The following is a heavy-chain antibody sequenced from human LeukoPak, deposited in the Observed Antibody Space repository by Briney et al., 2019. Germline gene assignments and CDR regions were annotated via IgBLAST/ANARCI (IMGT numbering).Heavy chain of an antibody. V-gene: IGHV3-74*01. CDR1: GFTFSSYW. CDR3: GLEMATTIRDY. Sequence: GGSLRLSCAASGFTFSSYWMHWVRQAPGKGLGWDSRINMDESITSYADSVKGRFTISRDNAKNTLYLQMNSLRAEDTAVYYCGLEMATTIRDYWGQGTLVTVSS. CDR2: INMDESIT. D-gene: IGHD5-24*01. J-gene: IGHJ4*02.